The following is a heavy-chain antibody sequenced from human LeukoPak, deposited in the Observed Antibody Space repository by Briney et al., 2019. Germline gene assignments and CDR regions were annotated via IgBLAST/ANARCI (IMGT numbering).Heavy chain of an antibody. CDR3: ATTPRVVST. CDR1: GFTFSDAW. J-gene: IGHJ5*02. CDR2: ISRRGDGGTT. Sequence: KSGGSLRLSCAVSGFTFSDAWMNWVRQAPGKGLEWVGRISRRGDGGTTDYAAPVKGRFTISRDDSKNTLYLEMNSLKIEDTAVYYCATTPRVVSTWGQGTLVTVSS. V-gene: IGHV3-15*01. D-gene: IGHD3-3*01.